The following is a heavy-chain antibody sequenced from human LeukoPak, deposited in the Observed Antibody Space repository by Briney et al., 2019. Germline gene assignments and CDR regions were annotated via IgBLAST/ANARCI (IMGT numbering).Heavy chain of an antibody. D-gene: IGHD5-12*01. Sequence: GGSLRLSCAASGFTFDDHTMHWVRQAPGKGLEWVSLISWDGGSTYYADSVKGRFTISRDNRKNSLYLQMNSLRTEDTALYYCAKDSGYDFSGWYFDLWGRGTLVTVSS. J-gene: IGHJ2*01. CDR3: AKDSGYDFSGWYFDL. CDR2: ISWDGGST. V-gene: IGHV3-43*01. CDR1: GFTFDDHT.